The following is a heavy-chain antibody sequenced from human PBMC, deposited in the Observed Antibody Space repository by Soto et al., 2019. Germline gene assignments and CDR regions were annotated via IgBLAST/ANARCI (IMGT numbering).Heavy chain of an antibody. CDR2: IYHSGST. CDR1: GGSISSSNW. Sequence: QVQLQESGPGLVKPSGTLSLTCAVSGGSISSSNWWSWVRQPPGKGLEWIGEIYHSGSTNYNPYLKSRVTIAVDKSKTQCSLKLTPVTAADTAVYYCARKEYDDYRRFGPWGQGSLVTVSS. J-gene: IGHJ5*02. V-gene: IGHV4-4*02. D-gene: IGHD4-17*01. CDR3: ARKEYDDYRRFGP.